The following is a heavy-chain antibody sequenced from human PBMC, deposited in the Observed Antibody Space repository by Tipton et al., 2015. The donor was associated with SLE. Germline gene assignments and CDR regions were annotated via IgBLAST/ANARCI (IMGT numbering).Heavy chain of an antibody. J-gene: IGHJ4*02. V-gene: IGHV3-66*01. Sequence: SLRLSCAASGVTISSNFMSWVRQAPGKGLEWVSVFFGADSTYYADSVKGRFIVSRDSSKNTLFLQMNSLRAEDTAVYYCARGPVSGRRHFDFWGQGTLVTVSS. CDR2: FFGADST. CDR1: GVTISSNF. D-gene: IGHD6-19*01. CDR3: ARGPVSGRRHFDF.